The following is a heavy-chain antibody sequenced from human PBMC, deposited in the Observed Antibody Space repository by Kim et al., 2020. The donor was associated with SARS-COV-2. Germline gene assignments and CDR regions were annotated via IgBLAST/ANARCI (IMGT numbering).Heavy chain of an antibody. D-gene: IGHD1-26*01. V-gene: IGHV4-39*01. CDR3: VRQGDGANSDY. CDR1: GDSIGSSRYY. CDR2: IYYSGNT. Sequence: SETLSLTCTVSGDSIGSSRYYWAWIRQPPWKGLEWIGSIYYSGNTYYRPSLKSRVTISKDTSKNQFSLRLSSVTAADTGIYYCVRQGDGANSDYWGQGTLVTVSS. J-gene: IGHJ4*02.